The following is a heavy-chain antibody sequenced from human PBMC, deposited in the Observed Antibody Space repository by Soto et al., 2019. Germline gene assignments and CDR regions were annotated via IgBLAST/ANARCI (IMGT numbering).Heavy chain of an antibody. CDR2: IIPIFGTA. V-gene: IGHV1-69*01. CDR3: ARVGVGVTAIDYYGMCV. D-gene: IGHD2-21*02. Sequence: QVQLVQSGAEVKKPGSSVKVSCKASGGTFSSYAISWVRQAPGQGLEWMGGIIPIFGTANYAQKFQGRVTITADESTSTAYMELSSLRSEDTAVYYWARVGVGVTAIDYYGMCVWGQGTTVTVSS. CDR1: GGTFSSYA. J-gene: IGHJ6*02.